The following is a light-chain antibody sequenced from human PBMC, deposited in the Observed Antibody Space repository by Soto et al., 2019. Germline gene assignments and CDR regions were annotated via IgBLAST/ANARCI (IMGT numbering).Light chain of an antibody. V-gene: IGKV4-1*01. Sequence: DIVMSQSPDSLAVSLGERATIDCKSSQSLLYNSNNRNYLAWYQQKPGQPPKLLIHWASTRESGVPDRFSGSGSGTDFTLTISSLQAEDEALYYCQQYLITPPTFGQGTKVEIK. CDR1: QSLLYNSNNRNY. CDR2: WAS. J-gene: IGKJ1*01. CDR3: QQYLITPPT.